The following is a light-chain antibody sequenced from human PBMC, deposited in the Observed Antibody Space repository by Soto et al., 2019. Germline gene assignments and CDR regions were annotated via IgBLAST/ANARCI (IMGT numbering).Light chain of an antibody. CDR2: DVS. CDR3: CSFAGIYTFWV. CDR1: SSDVGDYNY. J-gene: IGLJ3*02. V-gene: IGLV2-11*01. Sequence: QSALTQPRSVSGSPGQSVTISCTGTSSDVGDYNYVSWYQQYPGKAPKLVIYDVSKRPSGVPDRFSGSKSGNTASLTISGLKAEDEADYYCCSFAGIYTFWVFGGGTKVTVL.